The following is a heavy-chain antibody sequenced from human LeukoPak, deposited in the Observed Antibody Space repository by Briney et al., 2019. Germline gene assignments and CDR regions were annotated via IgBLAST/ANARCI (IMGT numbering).Heavy chain of an antibody. CDR2: IYYSGST. CDR1: GGSISSYY. D-gene: IGHD4-17*01. Sequence: SATLSLTCTVSGGSISSYYWSWIRQPPGKGLEWIGYIYYSGSTNYNPSLKSRVTISVDTSKNQFSLKLSSVTAADTAVYYCARGHDYGDYGYWGQGTLVTVSS. V-gene: IGHV4-59*01. J-gene: IGHJ4*02. CDR3: ARGHDYGDYGY.